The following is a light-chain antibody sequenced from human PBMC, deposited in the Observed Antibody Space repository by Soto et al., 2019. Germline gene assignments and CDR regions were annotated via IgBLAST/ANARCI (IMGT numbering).Light chain of an antibody. CDR2: DAS. CDR1: QSIRNW. CDR3: QEYHSYTWT. J-gene: IGKJ1*01. Sequence: DIQMTQSPSTLSASVGDRVTITCRASQSIRNWLAWYQQKPGKAPKLLIFDASTLQSGVPSRFSGSGSGTEFTLSISSLQPDDFATYYCQEYHSYTWTFGQGTKVEIK. V-gene: IGKV1-5*01.